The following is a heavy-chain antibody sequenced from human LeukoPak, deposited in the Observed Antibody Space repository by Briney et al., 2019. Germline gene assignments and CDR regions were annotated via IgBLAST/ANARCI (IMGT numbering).Heavy chain of an antibody. D-gene: IGHD6-13*01. Sequence: SETLSLTCTVSGGSISSGNSYWSWIRQPAGKGLEWIGRIYVSGSPSYNPSLRSRVTISVDTSKNQFTLKLSSVTAADTAVYYCARVYIASPGQFDPWGQGTLVIVSS. CDR3: ARVYIASPGQFDP. V-gene: IGHV4-61*02. J-gene: IGHJ5*02. CDR2: IYVSGSP. CDR1: GGSISSGNSY.